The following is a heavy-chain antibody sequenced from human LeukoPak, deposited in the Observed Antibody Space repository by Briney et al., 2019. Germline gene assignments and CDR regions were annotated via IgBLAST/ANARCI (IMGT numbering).Heavy chain of an antibody. D-gene: IGHD3-10*01. CDR2: IKQDGSEK. CDR1: GFTFSSNW. J-gene: IGHJ4*02. Sequence: GGSLRLSCGASGFTFSSNWMSWVRQAPGKGLEWVANIKQDGSEKYYVDSVKGRFTISRDNAKNSPYLQMNSLRAEDTAVYYCARDPYGSGGYYDYWGQGTLVTVSS. CDR3: ARDPYGSGGYYDY. V-gene: IGHV3-7*01.